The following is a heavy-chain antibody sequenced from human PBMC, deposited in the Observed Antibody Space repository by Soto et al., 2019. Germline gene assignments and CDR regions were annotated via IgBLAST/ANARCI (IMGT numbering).Heavy chain of an antibody. CDR1: VGSVSSGSFY. CDR3: AASAPPATNYYYAMDV. Sequence: SESLSLSCTVSVGSVSSGSFYWSWILRPPGKGLEWIGYFYDSGSTNYNPSLRSRVTMSVDTSKNQFSLKLSSVTAADTAVYYCAASAPPATNYYYAMDVWGQGTTVTVSS. D-gene: IGHD5-12*01. CDR2: FYDSGST. V-gene: IGHV4-61*01. J-gene: IGHJ6*02.